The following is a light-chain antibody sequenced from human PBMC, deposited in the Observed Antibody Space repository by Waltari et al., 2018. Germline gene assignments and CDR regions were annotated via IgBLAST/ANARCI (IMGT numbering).Light chain of an antibody. CDR2: LGS. J-gene: IGKJ1*01. V-gene: IGKV2-28*01. CDR1: QSLLHSNGYNY. CDR3: MQALQTPA. Sequence: DIVVTQSPLSLPVTPGEPASISCRSSQSLLHSNGYNYLDWYLQKPGQSPQLLIYLGSNRASGVPDRFSGSGSGTDFTLKFSRVEAEDVGVYYCMQALQTPAFGQGTKVEIK.